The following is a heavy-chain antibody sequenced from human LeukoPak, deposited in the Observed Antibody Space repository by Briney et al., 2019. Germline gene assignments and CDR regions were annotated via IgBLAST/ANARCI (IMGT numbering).Heavy chain of an antibody. CDR1: GYTLTELS. Sequence: ASVTVSCKVSGYTLTELSMHWVRQAPGKGLEWMGGFDPEDGETIYAQKFQGRVTMTEDTSTDTAYMELSSLRSEDTAVYYCVTPPRKLRYFDWLFFDYWGQGTLVTVSS. CDR3: VTPPRKLRYFDWLFFDY. J-gene: IGHJ4*02. CDR2: FDPEDGET. D-gene: IGHD3-9*01. V-gene: IGHV1-24*01.